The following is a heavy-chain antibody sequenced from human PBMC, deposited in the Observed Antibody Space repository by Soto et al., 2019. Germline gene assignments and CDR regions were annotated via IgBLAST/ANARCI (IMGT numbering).Heavy chain of an antibody. CDR2: IDPSDSQT. J-gene: IGHJ4*02. D-gene: IGHD3-22*01. V-gene: IGHV5-10-1*01. CDR1: GYSFAGYW. Sequence: GESLKISCMGSGYSFAGYWITWVRQKPGKGLEWMGRIDPSDSQTYYSPSFRGHVTISVTKSITTVFLQWSSLRASDTAMYHCARQIYDSDTGPNFQYYFDSWGQGTPVTVSS. CDR3: ARQIYDSDTGPNFQYYFDS.